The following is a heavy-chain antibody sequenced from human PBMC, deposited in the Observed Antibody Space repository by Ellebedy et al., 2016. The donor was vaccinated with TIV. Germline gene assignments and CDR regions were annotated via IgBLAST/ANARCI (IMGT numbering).Heavy chain of an antibody. D-gene: IGHD1-1*01. CDR3: ATDLGTRAFGV. J-gene: IGHJ3*01. V-gene: IGHV3-33*03. CDR1: GFSLSDYG. Sequence: PGGSLRLSCVASGFSLSDYGMHWVRQAPGKGLEWVTILLTDGLEKYYGDSVKGRFTISRDNSKNTLYLQMNSLRVDDTAVYYCATDLGTRAFGVWGQGTMVTVSS. CDR2: LLTDGLEK.